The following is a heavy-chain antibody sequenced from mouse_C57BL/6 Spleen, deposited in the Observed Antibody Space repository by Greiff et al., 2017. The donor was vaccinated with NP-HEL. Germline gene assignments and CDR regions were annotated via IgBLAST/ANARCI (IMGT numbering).Heavy chain of an antibody. D-gene: IGHD2-3*01. Sequence: EVQLVESGPGLVKPSQSLSLTCSVTGYSITSGYYWNWIRQFPGNKLEWMGYISYDGSNNYNPSLKNRISITRDTSKNQFFLKLNSVTTEDTATYYCARWGDGYYIDFGYWGQGTTLTVSS. V-gene: IGHV3-6*01. CDR2: ISYDGSN. CDR1: GYSITSGYY. J-gene: IGHJ2*01. CDR3: ARWGDGYYIDFGY.